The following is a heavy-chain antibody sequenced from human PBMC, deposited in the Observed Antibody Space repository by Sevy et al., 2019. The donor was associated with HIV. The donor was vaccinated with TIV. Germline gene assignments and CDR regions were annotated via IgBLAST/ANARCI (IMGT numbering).Heavy chain of an antibody. CDR1: GITFSSYA. V-gene: IGHV3-23*01. Sequence: RGSLRLSCAASGITFSSYAVTWVRQAPGKGLEWVSSISHTGDNIYYADSVRGRFTISRDNSKSTLYLHMNSLRAEDTAVYYCAGRKVGDFWSGSLRGPWAGGPLFDYWGQGTLVTVSS. D-gene: IGHD3-3*01. CDR2: ISHTGDNI. J-gene: IGHJ4*02. CDR3: AGRKVGDFWSGSLRGPWAGGPLFDY.